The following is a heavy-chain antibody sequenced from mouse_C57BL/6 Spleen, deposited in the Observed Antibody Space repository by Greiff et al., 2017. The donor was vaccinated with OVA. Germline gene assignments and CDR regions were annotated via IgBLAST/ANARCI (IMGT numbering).Heavy chain of an antibody. CDR3: ARYSHILPLWEYFDY. CDR2: IRNKANGYTT. J-gene: IGHJ2*01. CDR1: GFTFTDYY. V-gene: IGHV7-3*01. D-gene: IGHD1-1*02. Sequence: EVKVVESGGGLVQPGGSLSLSCAASGFTFTDYYMSWVRQPPGKALEWLGFIRNKANGYTTEYSASVKGRFTISRDNSQSILYLQMNALRAEDSATYYCARYSHILPLWEYFDYWGQGTTLTVSS.